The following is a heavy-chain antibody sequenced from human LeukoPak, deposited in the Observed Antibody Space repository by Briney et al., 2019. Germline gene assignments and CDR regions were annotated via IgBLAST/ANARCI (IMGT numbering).Heavy chain of an antibody. CDR1: GGSFSGYY. J-gene: IGHJ4*02. Sequence: SETLSLTCAVYGGSFSGYYWSWIRQPPGKGLEWIGEISHSGSTNYNPSLKSRVTISVDTSKNQFSLKLSSVTAADTAVYYCARGGEYSSAPFDYWGQGTLVTVSS. V-gene: IGHV4-34*01. D-gene: IGHD5-18*01. CDR3: ARGGEYSSAPFDY. CDR2: ISHSGST.